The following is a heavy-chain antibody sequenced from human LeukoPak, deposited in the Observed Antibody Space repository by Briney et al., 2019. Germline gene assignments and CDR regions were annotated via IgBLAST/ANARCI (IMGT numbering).Heavy chain of an antibody. CDR1: GYTFTGYY. CDR2: INPNSGGT. CDR3: ARVPVKTWIQLWAPRGPWYFDY. J-gene: IGHJ4*02. V-gene: IGHV1-2*02. D-gene: IGHD5-18*01. Sequence: GASVKVSCKASGYTFTGYYMHWVRQAPGQGLEWMGWINPNSGGTNYAQKFQGRVTMTRDTSISTAYMELSRLRSDDTAVYYRARVPVKTWIQLWAPRGPWYFDYWGQGTLVTVSS.